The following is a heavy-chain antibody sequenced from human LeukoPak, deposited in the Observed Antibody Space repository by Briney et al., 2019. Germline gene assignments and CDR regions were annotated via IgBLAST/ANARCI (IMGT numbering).Heavy chain of an antibody. Sequence: GGSLRLSCAASGFTISRSSMHWVRQAPGKGLEFVSAISSSGGNTYYANSVKGRLTISRDTSKNTLYLQMGSLRVEDMAVYYCARVGDRSGNGFSHWGQGTLVTVSS. D-gene: IGHD2-8*01. CDR3: ARVGDRSGNGFSH. CDR2: ISSSGGNT. CDR1: GFTISRSS. V-gene: IGHV3-64*01. J-gene: IGHJ4*02.